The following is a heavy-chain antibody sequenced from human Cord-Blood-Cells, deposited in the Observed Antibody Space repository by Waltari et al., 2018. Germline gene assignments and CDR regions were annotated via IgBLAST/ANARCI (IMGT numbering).Heavy chain of an antibody. D-gene: IGHD3-10*01. Sequence: QLQLQESGPGLVKPSETMSLTCTVSGGSISSSSYYWGWIRQPPGKGLEWIGSIYYSGSTYYNPSLKSRVTISVDTSKNQFSLKLSSVTAADTAVYYCARHEGMWFDPWGQGTLVTVSS. CDR1: GGSISSSSYY. CDR3: ARHEGMWFDP. V-gene: IGHV4-39*01. CDR2: IYYSGST. J-gene: IGHJ5*02.